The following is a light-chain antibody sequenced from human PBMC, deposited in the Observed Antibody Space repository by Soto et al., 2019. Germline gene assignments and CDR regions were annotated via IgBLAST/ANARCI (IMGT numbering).Light chain of an antibody. CDR2: KAS. Sequence: EIQMTQSPSTLFGSVGDRVTITCRASQTISIWLAWYQQKPGKAPKLLIYKASTLKSGVPSRFSGSGSGTEFTLTISSLQPDDFATYYCQHYNSYSEAFGQGTKVELK. CDR3: QHYNSYSEA. J-gene: IGKJ1*01. CDR1: QTISIW. V-gene: IGKV1-5*03.